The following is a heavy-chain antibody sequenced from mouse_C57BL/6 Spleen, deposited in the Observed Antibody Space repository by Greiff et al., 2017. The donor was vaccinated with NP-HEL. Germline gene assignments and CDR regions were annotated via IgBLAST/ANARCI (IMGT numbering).Heavy chain of an antibody. J-gene: IGHJ2*01. CDR1: GYTFTDYY. V-gene: IGHV1-26*01. Sequence: VQLQQSGPELVKPGASVKISCKASGYTFTDYYMNWVKQSHGKSLEWIGDINPNNGGTSYNQKFKGKATLTVDKSSSTAYMELRSLTSEDSAVYYCARRITTVLDYWGQGTTLTVSS. CDR2: INPNNGGT. CDR3: ARRITTVLDY. D-gene: IGHD1-1*01.